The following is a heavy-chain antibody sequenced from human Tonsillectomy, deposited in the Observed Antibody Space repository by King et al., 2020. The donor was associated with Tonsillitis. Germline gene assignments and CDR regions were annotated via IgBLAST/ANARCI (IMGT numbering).Heavy chain of an antibody. Sequence: QLVQSGAELRKPGASVSVSCRTSGDTFTGHFVHWVRQAPGQGLEWMGWINPESGDTLYAQKFQGRVTMSGDVSITTAYMGLSSLRPDDTAVYYCATNAIATDSSAYRDFRHWGQGTLVTVSS. CDR2: INPESGDT. CDR1: GDTFTGHF. CDR3: ATNAIATDSSAYRDFRH. J-gene: IGHJ1*01. D-gene: IGHD3-22*01. V-gene: IGHV1-2*02.